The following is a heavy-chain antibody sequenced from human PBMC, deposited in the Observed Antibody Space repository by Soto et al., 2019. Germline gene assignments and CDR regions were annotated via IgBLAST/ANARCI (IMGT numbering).Heavy chain of an antibody. D-gene: IGHD2-15*01. CDR3: AREEVGYCSGGRCYYYVMYX. J-gene: IGHJ6*02. Sequence: SETLSLTFTVSGGSISSYYWSWIRRPAGKGLEWIVRIYTSGNTNYNPSLKSRVTMSVETSKNKFSLKLRSVTAADTAVYYCAREEVGYCSGGRCYYYVMYXWGQVTTVTVS. CDR1: GGSISSYY. V-gene: IGHV4-4*07. CDR2: IYTSGNT.